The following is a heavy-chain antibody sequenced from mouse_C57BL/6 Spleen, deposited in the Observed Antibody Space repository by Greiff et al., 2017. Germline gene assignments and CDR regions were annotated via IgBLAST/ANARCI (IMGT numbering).Heavy chain of an antibody. D-gene: IGHD4-1*01. CDR1: GYTFTSYW. CDR2: INPSNGGT. Sequence: VQLQQPGTELVKPGASVKLSCKASGYTFTSYWMHWVKRRPGQGLEWIGNINPSNGGTNYNEKFKSKATLTVDKSSSTAYMQLSSLTSEDSAVYYCARELTGAWYFDVWGTGTTVTVSS. V-gene: IGHV1-53*01. J-gene: IGHJ1*03. CDR3: ARELTGAWYFDV.